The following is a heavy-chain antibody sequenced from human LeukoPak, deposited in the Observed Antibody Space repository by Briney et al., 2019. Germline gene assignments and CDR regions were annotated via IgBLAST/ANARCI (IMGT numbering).Heavy chain of an antibody. V-gene: IGHV3-7*01. CDR2: IKQDGSEK. J-gene: IGHJ3*02. CDR3: PRFPLCIAIFGVDFLDAFDI. CDR1: GFTFSSYW. D-gene: IGHD3-3*01. Sequence: PGGSLRLSCAASGFTFSSYWMSWVPQAPGKGLEWVGNIKQDGSEKYYVDSVKGRFTISRDNAKNSLYLQMNSLRAEDTPVYICPRFPLCIAIFGVDFLDAFDICSQGTMVTVSS.